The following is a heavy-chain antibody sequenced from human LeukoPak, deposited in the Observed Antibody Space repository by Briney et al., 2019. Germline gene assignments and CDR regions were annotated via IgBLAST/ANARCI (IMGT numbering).Heavy chain of an antibody. CDR2: INPSGGST. J-gene: IGHJ5*02. V-gene: IGHV1-46*01. Sequence: ASVKVSCKASGYTFTSYYMHWVRQAPGQGLEWMGIINPSGGSTSYAQKFQGRVTMTGDTSTSTVYMELSSLRSEDTAVYYCARYVVGGGLDPWGQGTLVTVSS. CDR3: ARYVVGGGLDP. D-gene: IGHD4-23*01. CDR1: GYTFTSYY.